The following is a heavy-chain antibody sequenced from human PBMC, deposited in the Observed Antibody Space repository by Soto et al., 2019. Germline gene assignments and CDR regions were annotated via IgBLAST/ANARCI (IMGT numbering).Heavy chain of an antibody. CDR2: INHSGST. Sequence: PSETLSLTCAVYGGSFSGYYWSWIRQPPGKGLEWIGEINHSGSTNYNPSLKSRVTISVDTSKNQFSLKLSSVTAADTAVYYCARADYSNYVRWFDPWGQGTLVTVSS. D-gene: IGHD4-4*01. J-gene: IGHJ5*02. V-gene: IGHV4-34*01. CDR1: GGSFSGYY. CDR3: ARADYSNYVRWFDP.